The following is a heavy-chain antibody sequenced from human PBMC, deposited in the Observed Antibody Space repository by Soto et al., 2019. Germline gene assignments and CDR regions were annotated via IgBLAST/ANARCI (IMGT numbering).Heavy chain of an antibody. Sequence: QVQLVQSGAEEKKPGASVKVSCNASGYTFTSYAMDWVRQAPGQRLEWMGWINAGNGNTKYSQKFQGRVTITRDTSASTAYMELSSLRSEDTAVYYCARAPGGPGIAEYWGQGTLVTVSS. D-gene: IGHD6-13*01. CDR3: ARAPGGPGIAEY. CDR1: GYTFTSYA. V-gene: IGHV1-3*05. J-gene: IGHJ4*02. CDR2: INAGNGNT.